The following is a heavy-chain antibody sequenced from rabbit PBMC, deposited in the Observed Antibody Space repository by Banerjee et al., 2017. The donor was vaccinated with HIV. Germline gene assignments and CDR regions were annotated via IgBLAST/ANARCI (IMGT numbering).Heavy chain of an antibody. V-gene: IGHV1S47*01. CDR3: ARVSDDYGDYSL. Sequence: QEQLVESGGGLVTLGGSLKLSCKASGIDFSSYGISWVRQAPGKGLEWIAYIYPDYGSTDYASWVNGRFTISLDNAQNTVFLQMTSLTAADTATYFCARVSDDYGDYSLWGPGTLVTVS. CDR1: GIDFSSYG. CDR2: IYPDYGST. J-gene: IGHJ4*01. D-gene: IGHD2-1*01.